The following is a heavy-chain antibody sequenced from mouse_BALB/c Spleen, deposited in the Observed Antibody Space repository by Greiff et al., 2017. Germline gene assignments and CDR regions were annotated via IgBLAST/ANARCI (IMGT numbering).Heavy chain of an antibody. D-gene: IGHD1-1*01. CDR2: IDPANGNT. V-gene: IGHV14-3*02. J-gene: IGHJ4*01. CDR3: ARGNYYGSSHYAMDY. CDR1: GFNIKDTY. Sequence: EVQLQQSGAELVKPGASVKLSCTASGFNIKDTYMHWVKQRPEQGLEWIGRIDPANGNTKYDPKFQGKATITADTSSNTAYLQLSSLTSEDTAVYYCARGNYYGSSHYAMDYWGQGTSVTVSS.